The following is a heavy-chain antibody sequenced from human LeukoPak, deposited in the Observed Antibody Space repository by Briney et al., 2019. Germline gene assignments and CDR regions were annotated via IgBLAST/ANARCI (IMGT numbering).Heavy chain of an antibody. J-gene: IGHJ4*02. CDR1: GFTFRNYG. V-gene: IGHV3-30*03. Sequence: GGSLRLSCVVSGFTFRNYGIHWVRQAPGKGLEWVALISYDGSNKNYADSVKGRFTISRDNSRNTLYLQMNSLRPEDTAVYSCAREALPRGHFDYWGQGTLVTVSS. CDR2: ISYDGSNK. D-gene: IGHD2-15*01. CDR3: AREALPRGHFDY.